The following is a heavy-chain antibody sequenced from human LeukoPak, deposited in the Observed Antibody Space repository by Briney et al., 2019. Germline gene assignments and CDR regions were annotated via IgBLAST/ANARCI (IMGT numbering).Heavy chain of an antibody. V-gene: IGHV3-30*04. CDR3: AREGGDCVRGYFDY. Sequence: GRSLRLSCAASGFTFSSYAMHWVRQVPGKGLEWVAVISYDGSNEYYADSVKGRFTISRDNSKNTLYLQMNSLRAEDTAVYYCAREGGDCVRGYFDYWGQGTLGTVSA. CDR2: ISYDGSNE. CDR1: GFTFSSYA. D-gene: IGHD2-21*02. J-gene: IGHJ4*02.